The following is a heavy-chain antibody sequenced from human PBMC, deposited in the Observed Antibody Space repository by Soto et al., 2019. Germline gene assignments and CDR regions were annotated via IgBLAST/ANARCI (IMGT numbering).Heavy chain of an antibody. V-gene: IGHV3-23*01. D-gene: IGHD1-26*01. CDR2: ISGSGGST. CDR1: GFTFSSYA. CDR3: AKSRSVPQTMEPGVH. Sequence: EVQLLESGGGWVQPGGSLRLSWPASGFTFSSYAMSWVRQAPGKGVAWVSAISGSGGSTYYADSVKGRFTISKDNSKNTLYLQMNSLRAEDTAVYYCAKSRSVPQTMEPGVHWGQGTLVTVSS. J-gene: IGHJ4*02.